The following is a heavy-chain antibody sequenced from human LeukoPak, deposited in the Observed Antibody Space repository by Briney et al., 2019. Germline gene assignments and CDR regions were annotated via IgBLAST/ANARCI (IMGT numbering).Heavy chain of an antibody. V-gene: IGHV4-59*01. Sequence: SETLSLTCSVSGGSISTYYWSWIRQPPGKGLEWIGYIFYSGRTNYNPSLKSRVTISVDTSKNQFSLKLSSVTAADTAVYYCARDGGSIGAFDIWGQGTLVTVSS. D-gene: IGHD3-16*01. CDR3: ARDGGSIGAFDI. CDR1: GGSISTYY. CDR2: IFYSGRT. J-gene: IGHJ3*02.